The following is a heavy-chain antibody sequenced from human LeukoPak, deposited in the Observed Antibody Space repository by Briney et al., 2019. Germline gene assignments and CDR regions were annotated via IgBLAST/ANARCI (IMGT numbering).Heavy chain of an antibody. CDR2: IYYSGST. CDR1: GGSISSSSYY. CDR3: ARSKEDVVVPAAIHAEYFQH. V-gene: IGHV4-39*01. D-gene: IGHD2-2*01. Sequence: SETLSLTCTVSGGSISSSSYYWGWIRQPPGKGLEWIGSIYYSGSTYYNPSLKSRVTISVDTSKNQFSLKLSSVTAADTAVYYCARSKEDVVVPAAIHAEYFQHWGQGTLVTVSS. J-gene: IGHJ1*01.